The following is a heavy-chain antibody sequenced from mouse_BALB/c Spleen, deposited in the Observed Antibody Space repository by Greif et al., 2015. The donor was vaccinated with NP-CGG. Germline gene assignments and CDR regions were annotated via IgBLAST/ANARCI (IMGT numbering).Heavy chain of an antibody. V-gene: IGHV1-9*01. CDR3: ARWLLRDYAMDY. CDR1: GYTFSSYW. J-gene: IGHJ4*01. Sequence: QVQLKQSGAELMKPGASVKISCKATGYTFSSYWIEWVKQRPGHGLEWIGEILPGSGSTNYNEKFKGKATFTADTSSNTAYMQLSSLTSEDSAVYYCARWLLRDYAMDYWGQGTSVTVSS. CDR2: ILPGSGST. D-gene: IGHD2-3*01.